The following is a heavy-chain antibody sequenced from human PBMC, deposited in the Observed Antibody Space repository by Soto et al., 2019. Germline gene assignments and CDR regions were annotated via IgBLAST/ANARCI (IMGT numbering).Heavy chain of an antibody. CDR3: ATRAPSLDY. V-gene: IGHV1-18*01. J-gene: IGHJ4*02. Sequence: ASVKVSCKTSGYTFTSFGVSWVRQASGQGLEWMGWITTDKGKTNYAQKFQGRVAMTTDTSTSTAYMELRSLRSDDTAVYYCATRAPSLDYLRQAILITV. CDR2: ITTDKGKT. CDR1: GYTFTSFG.